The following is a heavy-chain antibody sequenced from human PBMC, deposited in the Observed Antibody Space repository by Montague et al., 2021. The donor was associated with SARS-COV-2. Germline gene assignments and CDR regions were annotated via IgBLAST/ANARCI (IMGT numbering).Heavy chain of an antibody. J-gene: IGHJ3*02. V-gene: IGHV4-39*01. CDR1: GGSISSSSYY. D-gene: IGHD3-9*01. Sequence: SETLSLTCTVSGGSISSSSYYWGWIRQPPGKGLERIGSIYYSGSTYYNPSLKSRVTISVDTSKNQFSLKLSSVTAADTAVCYCATYYDILTGYYIDAFDIWGQGTMVTVSS. CDR2: IYYSGST. CDR3: ATYYDILTGYYIDAFDI.